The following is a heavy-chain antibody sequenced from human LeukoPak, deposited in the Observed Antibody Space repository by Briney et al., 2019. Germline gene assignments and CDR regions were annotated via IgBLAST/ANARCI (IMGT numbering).Heavy chain of an antibody. CDR3: AREDYSDSSGYYPDY. CDR2: ISSSGSTI. CDR1: RFTFSDYY. J-gene: IGHJ4*02. D-gene: IGHD3-22*01. Sequence: GGSLRLSCAASRFTFSDYYMSWIRQAPGEGVGWVSYISSSGSTIYHADSVKGRFTVSRDNSKNSLYLQMNSLRAEDTAVYYCAREDYSDSSGYYPDYWGQGTLVTVSS. V-gene: IGHV3-11*01.